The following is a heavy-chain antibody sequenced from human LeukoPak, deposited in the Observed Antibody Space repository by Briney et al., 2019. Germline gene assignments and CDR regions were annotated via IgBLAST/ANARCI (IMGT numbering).Heavy chain of an antibody. D-gene: IGHD3-3*01. CDR3: ARTAEYYDFWSGYYKGYYYYYYMDV. V-gene: IGHV4-59*08. CDR1: GGSISSYY. J-gene: IGHJ6*03. CDR2: IYYSGST. Sequence: SETLSLTCTVSGGSISSYYWSWVRQPPGKGLEWIGYIYYSGSTNYNPSLKSRVTISVDTSKNQFSLKLSSVTAADTAVYYCARTAEYYDFWSGYYKGYYYYYYMDVWGKGTTVTVSS.